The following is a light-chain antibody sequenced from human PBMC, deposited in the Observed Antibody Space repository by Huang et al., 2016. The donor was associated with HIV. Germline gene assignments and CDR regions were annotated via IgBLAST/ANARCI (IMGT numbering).Light chain of an antibody. CDR1: QDIRSS. CDR3: QQYYTTPRDT. V-gene: IGKV1-NL1*01. Sequence: DIQMTQSPSSLSASVGDRVTITCRASQDIRSSLAWYQQKPGKDPKLLLFAASRLESGVPSRFSGSGSGTDYTLTISSLQPEDFATYYCQQYYTTPRDTFGQGTRLAIK. CDR2: AAS. J-gene: IGKJ5*01.